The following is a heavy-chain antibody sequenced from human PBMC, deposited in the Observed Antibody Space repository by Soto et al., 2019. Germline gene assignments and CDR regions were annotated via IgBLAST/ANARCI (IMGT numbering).Heavy chain of an antibody. D-gene: IGHD3-3*01. CDR3: ARTFWTGYLTIDC. CDR1: GCTFSIYA. Sequence: SVKVSCKSSGCTFSIYAISCVRQAPGQGLEWMGGIIPIFGTANYAQKFQGRVTITADESTSTAYMELSSLRAEDTAVYYCARTFWTGYLTIDCWGQGALVTVSS. CDR2: IIPIFGTA. V-gene: IGHV1-69*13. J-gene: IGHJ4*02.